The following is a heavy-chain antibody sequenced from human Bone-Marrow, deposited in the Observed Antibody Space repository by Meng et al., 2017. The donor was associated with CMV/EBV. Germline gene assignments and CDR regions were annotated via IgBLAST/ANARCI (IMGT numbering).Heavy chain of an antibody. J-gene: IGHJ4*02. CDR1: GFTFSSYA. Sequence: GESLKISCAASGFTFSSYAMSWVRQAPGKGLEWVSAISGSGGSTYYADSVKGRFTISRDNSKNTLYLQMNSLRAEDTAVYYCAKFVLSSGYYYDYWGQGTTVTVSS. CDR3: AKFVLSSGYYYDY. D-gene: IGHD3-22*01. V-gene: IGHV3-23*01. CDR2: ISGSGGST.